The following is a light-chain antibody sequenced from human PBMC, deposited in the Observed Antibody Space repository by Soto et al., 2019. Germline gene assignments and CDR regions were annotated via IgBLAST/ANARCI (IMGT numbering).Light chain of an antibody. V-gene: IGKV3-20*01. CDR2: GAS. CDR1: QSVSSSY. J-gene: IGKJ2*01. Sequence: EIVLTQSPGTLSLSPGERATLSCRASQSVSSSYLAWYQQKPGQAPRLLIYGASSRATGIPDRFSGSGSGTDFTLTISRLEPEDFAVYDCQQYGSSPLYTFGHGTKLEIK. CDR3: QQYGSSPLYT.